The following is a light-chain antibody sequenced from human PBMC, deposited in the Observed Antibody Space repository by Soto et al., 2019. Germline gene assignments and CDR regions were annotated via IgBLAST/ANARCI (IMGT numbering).Light chain of an antibody. Sequence: DIVMTQSPLSLPVTPGEPASISCRSSQSLLHSSGYNYLDWYLRKPGQSPQLLIYLGSNRASGVPDRFSGSGSGTDFTLKISRVEPEDVGVYYCMQALQTSWTFGQGTKVEIK. CDR1: QSLLHSSGYNY. CDR3: MQALQTSWT. J-gene: IGKJ1*01. V-gene: IGKV2-28*01. CDR2: LGS.